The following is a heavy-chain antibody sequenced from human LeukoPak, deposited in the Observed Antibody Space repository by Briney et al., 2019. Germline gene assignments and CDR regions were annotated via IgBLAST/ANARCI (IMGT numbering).Heavy chain of an antibody. J-gene: IGHJ4*02. CDR2: INHSGST. D-gene: IGHD2-15*01. CDR3: ARSVRPDCSGGSCYSAVHYFDY. V-gene: IGHV4-34*01. CDR1: GGSFSGYY. Sequence: SETLSLTCAVYGGSFSGYYWSWIRQPPGKGLEWIGEINHSGSTNYNPSLKSRVTISVDTSKNQFSLKLSSVTAADTAVYYCARSVRPDCSGGSCYSAVHYFDYWAREPWSPSPQ.